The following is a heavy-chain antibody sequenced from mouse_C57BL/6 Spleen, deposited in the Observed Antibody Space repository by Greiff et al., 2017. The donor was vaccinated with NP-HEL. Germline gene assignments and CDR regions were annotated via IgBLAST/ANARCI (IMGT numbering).Heavy chain of an antibody. CDR2: INPNNGGT. CDR3: ARRDYDGDWDFDV. V-gene: IGHV1-26*01. CDR1: GYTFTDYY. J-gene: IGHJ1*03. D-gene: IGHD2-4*01. Sequence: EVQLQQSGPELVKPGASVKISCKASGYTFTDYYMNWVKQSHGKSLEWIGDINPNNGGTSYNQKFKGKATLTVDKSSSTAYMELRSLTSEDSAGDYCARRDYDGDWDFDVWGTGTTVTVSS.